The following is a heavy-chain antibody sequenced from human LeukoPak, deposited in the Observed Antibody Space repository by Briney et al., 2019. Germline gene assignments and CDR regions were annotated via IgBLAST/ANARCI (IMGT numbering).Heavy chain of an antibody. J-gene: IGHJ4*02. V-gene: IGHV3-9*01. Sequence: GGSLRLSCAASGFTFDDYAMHWVRQAPGEGLEWVSGISWNSVSIAYADSVKGRFTISRDNAKNSLYLEMNSLRTDDTALYYCAKDIGSTSWYLGNWGQGTLVTVSS. D-gene: IGHD2-2*01. CDR2: ISWNSVSI. CDR3: AKDIGSTSWYLGN. CDR1: GFTFDDYA.